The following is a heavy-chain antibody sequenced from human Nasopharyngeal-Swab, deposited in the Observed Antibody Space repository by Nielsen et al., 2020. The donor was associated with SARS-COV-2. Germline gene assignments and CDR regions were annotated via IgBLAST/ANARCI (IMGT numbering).Heavy chain of an antibody. V-gene: IGHV4-39*01. CDR3: ARQRVAAAGHYYYYYGMDV. CDR2: IYYSGST. D-gene: IGHD6-13*01. J-gene: IGHJ6*02. Sequence: SETLSLTCTVSGGSISSSRYYWGWIRQPPGKGLEWIGSIYYSGSTYYNPSLKSRVTISVDTSKNQFSLKLSSVTAADTAVYYCARQRVAAAGHYYYYYGMDVWGQGTTVTVSS. CDR1: GGSISSSRYY.